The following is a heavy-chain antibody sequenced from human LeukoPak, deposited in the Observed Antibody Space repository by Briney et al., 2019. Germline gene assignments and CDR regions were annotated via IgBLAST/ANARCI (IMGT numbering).Heavy chain of an antibody. CDR3: AREGASSSFGY. J-gene: IGHJ4*02. Sequence: GGSLRLSCVVSGFTFSSNYMSWVRQAPGKGLEWVSVLYSGGNXYHAXXXKGRFTISRDNSKNTLYLQMNSLRAEDTAVYYCAREGASSSFGYWGQGTLVTVSS. D-gene: IGHD6-13*01. CDR1: GFTFSSNY. CDR2: LYSGGNX. V-gene: IGHV3-53*01.